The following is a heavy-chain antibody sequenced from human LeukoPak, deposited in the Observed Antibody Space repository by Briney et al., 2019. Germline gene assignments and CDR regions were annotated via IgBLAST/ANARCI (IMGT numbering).Heavy chain of an antibody. Sequence: ASVKVSCKASGYTFTGYYMHWVRQAPGQGLEWMGWINPNSGGTNYAQKFQGRVTITRDTSISTAYMELSRLRSDDTAVYYCARSEQFPYYMDVWGKGTTVTVSS. CDR1: GYTFTGYY. CDR2: INPNSGGT. V-gene: IGHV1-2*02. J-gene: IGHJ6*03. CDR3: ARSEQFPYYMDV. D-gene: IGHD6-19*01.